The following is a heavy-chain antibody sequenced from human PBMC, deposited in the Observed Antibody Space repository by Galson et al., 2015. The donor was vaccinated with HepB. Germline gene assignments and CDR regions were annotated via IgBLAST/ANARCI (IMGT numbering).Heavy chain of an antibody. J-gene: IGHJ5*02. CDR3: AREERQKGSGLYLLADP. CDR1: GSTFSSYW. Sequence: SLRLSCAASGSTFSSYWMHWVRQAPGKGLVWVSHINSDGSSTSYADSVRGRFTISRDNAKNTLYLQMNSLRAEDTAVYYCAREERQKGSGLYLLADPCSQGTLGTASS. D-gene: IGHD6-19*01. V-gene: IGHV3-74*01. CDR2: INSDGSST.